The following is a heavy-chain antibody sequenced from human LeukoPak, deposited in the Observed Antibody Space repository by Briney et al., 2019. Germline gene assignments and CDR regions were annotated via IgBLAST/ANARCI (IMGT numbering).Heavy chain of an antibody. CDR2: ISYDGSNK. V-gene: IGHV3-30*18. J-gene: IGHJ4*02. CDR1: GVTFSSYG. Sequence: PGGSLRLSCAASGVTFSSYGMHWVRQAPGKGLEWVAVISYDGSNKYYADSVKGRFTISRDNSKNTLYLQMNSLRAEDTAVYYCAKAWSGLSVLDYWGQGTLVTVSS. D-gene: IGHD3-3*01. CDR3: AKAWSGLSVLDY.